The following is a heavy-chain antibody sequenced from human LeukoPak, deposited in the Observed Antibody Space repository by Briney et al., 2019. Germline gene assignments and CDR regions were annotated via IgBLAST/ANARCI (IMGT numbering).Heavy chain of an antibody. V-gene: IGHV3-23*01. D-gene: IGHD2-2*02. J-gene: IGHJ5*02. CDR1: GFTFSSYA. CDR2: ISGSRGST. Sequence: GGSLRLSSAASGFTFSSYAMSWVRQAPGKGLVWVSAISGSRGSTYYADSVKGRFTISRDNSKNTLYLQMNSLRAEDTAVYYCAKGTRVPAAINWFDPWGQGTLVTVSS. CDR3: AKGTRVPAAINWFDP.